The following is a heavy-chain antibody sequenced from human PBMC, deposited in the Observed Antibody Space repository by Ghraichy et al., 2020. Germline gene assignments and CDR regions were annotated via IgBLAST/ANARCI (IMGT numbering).Heavy chain of an antibody. J-gene: IGHJ6*02. D-gene: IGHD6-13*01. Sequence: GGSLRLSCAASGFTFSLYSMNWVRQAPDKGPEWVAVVSHDGNANYYGHSVKGRFAISSDNAKNMVYLQMSSLRAEDTAVYYCARDIKSSSWSYYYYAMDVWGHGTTVTVS. V-gene: IGHV3-30*07. CDR2: VSHDGNAN. CDR3: ARDIKSSSWSYYYYAMDV. CDR1: GFTFSLYS.